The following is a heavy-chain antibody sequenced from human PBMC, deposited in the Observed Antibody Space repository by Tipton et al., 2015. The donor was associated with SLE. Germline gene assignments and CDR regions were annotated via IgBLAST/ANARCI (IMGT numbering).Heavy chain of an antibody. V-gene: IGHV4-59*08. Sequence: TLSLTCTVSGGSISSYYWGWIRQPPGKGLEWIGTIYYSGSTYYNPSLKGRVTLSLDTSNNQFSLKLSSVTAADTAVYYCARGRIAVAGNHFDYWGQGTLVTVSS. J-gene: IGHJ4*02. CDR3: ARGRIAVAGNHFDY. CDR2: IYYSGST. D-gene: IGHD6-19*01. CDR1: GGSISSYY.